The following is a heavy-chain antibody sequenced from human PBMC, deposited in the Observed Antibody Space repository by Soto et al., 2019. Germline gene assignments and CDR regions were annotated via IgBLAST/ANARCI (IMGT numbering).Heavy chain of an antibody. V-gene: IGHV3-21*02. CDR1: GFTFSTSA. CDR2: INSGSSHV. CDR3: ARGGGRLNY. J-gene: IGHJ4*02. Sequence: DVQLVESGGGLVKPGGSLRLSCEASGFTFSTSAMHWVRQAPGKGLEWVASINSGSSHVKYADSVKGRFTISRDNANNSLSLQLSSLRVADTAIYYCARGGGRLNYWWQGTLVTVSS. D-gene: IGHD2-15*01.